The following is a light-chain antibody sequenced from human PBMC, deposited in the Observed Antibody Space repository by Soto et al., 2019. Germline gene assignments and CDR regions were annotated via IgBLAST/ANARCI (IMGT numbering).Light chain of an antibody. CDR3: KSYAGSNPDD. V-gene: IGLV2-8*01. J-gene: IGLJ1*01. CDR2: EVV. CDR1: KSDIGVYDF. Sequence: QSVLTQPPSASGSPGQSVTISCTGTKSDIGVYDFVSWYQHHPGKAPRLIIYEVVQRPSGVPDRFSGSKSGNTASLTVSGIQAADEADYFCKSYAGSNPDDFGRGTKVTVL.